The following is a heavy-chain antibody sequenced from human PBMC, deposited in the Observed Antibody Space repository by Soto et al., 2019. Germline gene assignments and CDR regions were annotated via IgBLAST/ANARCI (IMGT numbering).Heavy chain of an antibody. D-gene: IGHD4-17*01. J-gene: IGHJ4*02. V-gene: IGHV1-58*01. CDR3: AAAPADYGDYIGPGYFDY. CDR2: IVVGSGNT. CDR1: GFTFTSSA. Sequence: ASVKVSCKASGFTFTSSAEQWVRQARGQRLEWIGWIVVGSGNTNYAQKFQERVTITRDMSTSTAYMELSSLRSEDTAVYYCAAAPADYGDYIGPGYFDYWGQGTLVTVSS.